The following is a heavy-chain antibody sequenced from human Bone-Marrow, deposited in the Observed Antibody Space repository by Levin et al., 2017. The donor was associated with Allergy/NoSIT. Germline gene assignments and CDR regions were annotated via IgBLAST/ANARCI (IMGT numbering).Heavy chain of an antibody. D-gene: IGHD5-24*01. Sequence: MPSETLSLTCTVSGGSISSGGNYWNWIRQHPGKGLEWIGYIYDSGNTYYNPTLKSRVFISVDTSKNHFSLRVTSVTAADTAVYYCARVGRGYNYAFDFWGQGTVVTVSS. CDR2: IYDSGNT. J-gene: IGHJ4*02. V-gene: IGHV4-31*03. CDR3: ARVGRGYNYAFDF. CDR1: GGSISSGGNY.